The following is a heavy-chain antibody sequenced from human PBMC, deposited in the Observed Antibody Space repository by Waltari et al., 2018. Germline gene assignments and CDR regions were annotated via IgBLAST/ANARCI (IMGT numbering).Heavy chain of an antibody. J-gene: IGHJ4*02. V-gene: IGHV5-51*01. CDR1: GYSFHSCW. D-gene: IGHD1-26*01. CDR2: IYPGDSDT. Sequence: EVQLVQSGAEVKKPGESLKISCTGSGYSFHSCWIGWVPQLPGKGLEWMGIIYPGDSDTRYSPSFQGQVTISADKSISTAYLQWSSLKASDTAMYYCARHYGSSPPLDYFDYWGQGTLVTVSS. CDR3: ARHYGSSPPLDYFDY.